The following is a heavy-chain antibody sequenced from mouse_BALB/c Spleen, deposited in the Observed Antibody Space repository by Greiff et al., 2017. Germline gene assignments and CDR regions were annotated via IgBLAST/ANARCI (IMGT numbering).Heavy chain of an antibody. Sequence: QVQLKESGAELVRPGALVKISCKASGYTFTSYDINWVKQRPGQGLEWIGWIYPGDGSTKYNEKFKGKATLTADKSSSTAYMQLSSLTSENSAVYFCAREDYGHFDYWGQGTTLTVSS. J-gene: IGHJ2*01. D-gene: IGHD1-2*01. CDR3: AREDYGHFDY. CDR1: GYTFTSYD. V-gene: IGHV1S56*01. CDR2: IYPGDGST.